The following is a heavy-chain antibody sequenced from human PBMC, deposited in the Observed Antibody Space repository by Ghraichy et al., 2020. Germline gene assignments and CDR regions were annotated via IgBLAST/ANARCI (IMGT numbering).Heavy chain of an antibody. J-gene: IGHJ4*02. D-gene: IGHD3-22*01. V-gene: IGHV4-4*08. CDR1: GASTSSNY. Sequence: SETLSLTCTVSGASTSSNYWSWIRQPPGKGLEWIGYVYISGSTNYNPSLKSRVPISMDTSKKQFSLTLHSVTAADTAVYYCARLRNAYSYVLDYWGQGSLVTVSS. CDR3: ARLRNAYSYVLDY. CDR2: VYISGST.